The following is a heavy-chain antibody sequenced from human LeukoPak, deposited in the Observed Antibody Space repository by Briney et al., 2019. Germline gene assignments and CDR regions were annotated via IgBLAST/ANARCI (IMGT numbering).Heavy chain of an antibody. CDR1: GFTFSSYG. CDR2: ISYDGSNK. V-gene: IGHV3-30*03. CDR3: ARIAVGHY. J-gene: IGHJ4*02. D-gene: IGHD6-19*01. Sequence: GRSLRLSCAASGFTFSSYGMHWVRQAPGKGLEWVAVISYDGSNKYYADSVKGRFTISRDNSKNTLYLQMNSLRAEDTAVYYCARIAVGHYWGQGPLVPVSS.